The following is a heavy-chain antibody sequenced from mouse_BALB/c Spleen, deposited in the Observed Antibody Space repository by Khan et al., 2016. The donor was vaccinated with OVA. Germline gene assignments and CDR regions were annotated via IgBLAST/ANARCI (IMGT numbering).Heavy chain of an antibody. CDR1: GYTFTTYW. CDR2: IDPTTGYT. CDR3: ARRGIYGIFAY. V-gene: IGHV1-4*01. J-gene: IGHJ3*01. D-gene: IGHD2-1*01. Sequence: VQLQESGAELAKPGASMKMSCKASGYTFTTYWMHWVKQRPGQGLEWIGYIDPTTGYTEYNQKFKDRATLTTAKSSSTAYMQLSSLTSEDSAVYCSARRGIYGIFAYWGQGTLVTVSA.